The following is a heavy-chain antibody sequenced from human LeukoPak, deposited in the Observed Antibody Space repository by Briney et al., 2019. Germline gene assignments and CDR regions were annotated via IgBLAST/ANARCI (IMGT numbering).Heavy chain of an antibody. V-gene: IGHV3-23*01. CDR2: IGGSGATT. J-gene: IGHJ4*02. Sequence: GGSLRLSCAASGFTFSSYAMNWVRQAPGKGLEWVSGIGGSGATTYYADSVKGRFNISRDTSKNTLYLQMNSLSAEDTAVYYCAKEEVGAVAGRFDFWGQGTLVTVSS. CDR3: AKEEVGAVAGRFDF. D-gene: IGHD6-19*01. CDR1: GFTFSSYA.